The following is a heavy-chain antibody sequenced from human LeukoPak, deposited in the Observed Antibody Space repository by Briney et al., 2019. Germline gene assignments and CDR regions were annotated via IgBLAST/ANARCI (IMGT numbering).Heavy chain of an antibody. CDR1: GFTFSSYA. CDR3: AKVRVVFNWNYAYYFDS. V-gene: IGHV3-30*04. CDR2: ISYDGSNK. J-gene: IGHJ4*02. Sequence: GGSLRLSCAASGFTFSSYAMHWVRQAPGKGLEWVAVISYDGSNKYYADSVKGRFTISRDNSKNTLYLQMNSLRAEDTAVYYCAKVRVVFNWNYAYYFDSWGQGTLVTVSS. D-gene: IGHD1-7*01.